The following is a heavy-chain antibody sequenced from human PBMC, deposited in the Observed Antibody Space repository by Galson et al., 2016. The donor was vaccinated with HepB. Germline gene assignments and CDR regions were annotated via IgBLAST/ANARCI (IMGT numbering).Heavy chain of an antibody. CDR2: ISTTGRTM. V-gene: IGHV3-48*03. J-gene: IGHJ4*02. Sequence: LRLSCAASGFPFSSYEMNWVRQAPGKGLEWVAHISTTGRTMYSADSVKGRFTTSRDNAWNSLYLQMNGLRPEDTAVYFCARGDSTGWDYLDSWAQGNLVTVSS. CDR1: GFPFSSYE. CDR3: ARGDSTGWDYLDS. D-gene: IGHD6-19*01.